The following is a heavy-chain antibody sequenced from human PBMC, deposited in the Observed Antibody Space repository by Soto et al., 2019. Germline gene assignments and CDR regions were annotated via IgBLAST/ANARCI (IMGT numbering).Heavy chain of an antibody. CDR3: ASTRDGLEV. D-gene: IGHD2-2*03. CDR2: TYYRSKWYN. CDR1: GYIVPINSAS. J-gene: IGHJ6*02. V-gene: IGHV6-1*01. Sequence: SHPLXLTCAISGYIVPINSASFNFIRQSPSRGLEWLGRTYYRSKWYNDYAVSVKSRITINPDTSKNQFSLQLNSVTPEDTAVYYCASTRDGLEVWGQGTTVNVYS.